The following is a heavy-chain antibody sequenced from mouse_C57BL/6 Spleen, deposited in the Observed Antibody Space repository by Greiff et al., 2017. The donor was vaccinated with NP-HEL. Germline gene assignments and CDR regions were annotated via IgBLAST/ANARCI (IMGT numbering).Heavy chain of an antibody. CDR2: IYPGSGNT. D-gene: IGHD1-1*01. CDR1: GYTFTDYY. CDR3: ARSDTTVVAKGVIFDY. V-gene: IGHV1-76*01. J-gene: IGHJ2*01. Sequence: VQLQQSGAELVRPGASVKLSCKASGYTFTDYYINWVKQRPGQGLEWIARIYPGSGNTYYNEKFKGKATLTAEKSSSTAYMQLSSLTSEDSAVYFCARSDTTVVAKGVIFDYWGQGTTLTVSS.